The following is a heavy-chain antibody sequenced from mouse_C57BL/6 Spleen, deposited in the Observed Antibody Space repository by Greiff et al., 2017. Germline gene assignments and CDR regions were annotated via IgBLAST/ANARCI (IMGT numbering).Heavy chain of an antibody. CDR2: INPSSGYT. J-gene: IGHJ1*03. CDR1: GYTFTSYW. Sequence: VQRVESGAELAKPGASVKLSCKASGYTFTSYWMHWVKQRPGQGLEWIGYINPSSGYTKYNQKFKDKATLTADKSSNTAYMQLSSLTYEDSAVYYCARGAVARNWYFDVWGTGTTVTVSS. D-gene: IGHD1-1*02. V-gene: IGHV1-7*01. CDR3: ARGAVARNWYFDV.